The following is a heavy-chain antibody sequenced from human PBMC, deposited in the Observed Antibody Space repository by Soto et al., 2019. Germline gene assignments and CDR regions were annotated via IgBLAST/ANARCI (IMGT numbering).Heavy chain of an antibody. V-gene: IGHV3-33*01. CDR2: IWYDGSNK. Sequence: QVQLVESGGGVVQRGRSLRLSCAASGFTFCSYGMHWVRQAPGKGLEWVAVIWYDGSNKYYADSVKGRFTISRDNSKNTLYLQMNSLRAEDTAVYYCARDSSGGADYFQHWGQGTQVTVSS. CDR3: ARDSSGGADYFQH. J-gene: IGHJ1*01. D-gene: IGHD6-19*01. CDR1: GFTFCSYG.